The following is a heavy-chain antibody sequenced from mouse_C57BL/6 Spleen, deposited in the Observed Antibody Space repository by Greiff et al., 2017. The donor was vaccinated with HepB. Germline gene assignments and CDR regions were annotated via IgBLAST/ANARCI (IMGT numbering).Heavy chain of an antibody. CDR1: GYTFTSYT. CDR3: VNWDYFDY. Sequence: QVQLQQSGAELARPGASVKMSCKASGYTFTSYTMHWVKQRPGQGLDWIGYINPSSGYTKYNQKFKDKATLTADKSSSTAYMQLSSLTSEDSAVYYCVNWDYFDYWGPGTTLTVSS. V-gene: IGHV1-4*01. CDR2: INPSSGYT. D-gene: IGHD4-1*02. J-gene: IGHJ2*01.